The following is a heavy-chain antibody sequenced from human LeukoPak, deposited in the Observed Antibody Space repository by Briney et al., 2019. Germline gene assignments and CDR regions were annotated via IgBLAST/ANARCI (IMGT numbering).Heavy chain of an antibody. J-gene: IGHJ4*02. CDR2: IYYSGST. V-gene: IGHV4-39*01. CDR1: GGSLSSSSYY. D-gene: IGHD3-22*01. Sequence: PSETLSLTCTVSGGSLSSSSYYWSWIRQPPGTGLEWVGSIYYSGSTYYNPSLKSRVAISVDTSKNQFSLRLNSVTAADTAVYYCARSPRYYDSSGPLVLFDFWGQGTLVTVSS. CDR3: ARSPRYYDSSGPLVLFDF.